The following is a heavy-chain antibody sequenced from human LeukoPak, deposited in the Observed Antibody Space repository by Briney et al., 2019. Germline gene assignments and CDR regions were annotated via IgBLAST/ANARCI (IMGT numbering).Heavy chain of an antibody. V-gene: IGHV4-59*01. D-gene: IGHD3-22*01. CDR3: AREREYYYDSSGYYSDAFDI. CDR2: FYDSGST. Sequence: SETLSLTCAVSGGSITSYFWSWIRQPPGKGLEWIGYFYDSGSTKHNPSLKSRVTISVDTSKNQFSLNLNSVTAADTAVYYCAREREYYYDSSGYYSDAFDIWGQGTMVTVSS. J-gene: IGHJ3*02. CDR1: GGSITSYF.